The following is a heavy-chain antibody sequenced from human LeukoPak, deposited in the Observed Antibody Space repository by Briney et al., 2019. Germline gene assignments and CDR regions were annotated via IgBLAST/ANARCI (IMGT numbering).Heavy chain of an antibody. D-gene: IGHD3-22*01. Sequence: ASVKVSCKASGNTFTAYYMYWVRQAPGQGLEWMGWINPNSGGTKSAQKFQGRVTMTRDTSISTAYMELSRLISDDAAVYYCARAGYYATSGPDYWGQGTLVTVSS. V-gene: IGHV1-2*02. CDR1: GNTFTAYY. CDR3: ARAGYYATSGPDY. J-gene: IGHJ4*02. CDR2: INPNSGGT.